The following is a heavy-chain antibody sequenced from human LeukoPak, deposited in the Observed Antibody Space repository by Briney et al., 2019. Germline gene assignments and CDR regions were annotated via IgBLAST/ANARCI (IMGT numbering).Heavy chain of an antibody. CDR2: ISGSASGGIT. D-gene: IGHD2/OR15-2a*01. V-gene: IGHV3-23*01. Sequence: GGSLRLSCAASGFTFSTYGMSWVRQSPGKGLEWVSAISGSASGGITNYADSVRGRFTISRDDYKNTLYLQMNSLRVEDTAVYYCANHRSAFEFWGQGTLVTVSS. CDR1: GFTFSTYG. CDR3: ANHRSAFEF. J-gene: IGHJ4*02.